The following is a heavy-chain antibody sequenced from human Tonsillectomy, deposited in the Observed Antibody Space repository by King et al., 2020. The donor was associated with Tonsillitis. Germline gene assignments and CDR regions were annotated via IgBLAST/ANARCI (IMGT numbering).Heavy chain of an antibody. Sequence: VQLVESGAEVKKPGASVKVSCKASGYTFTGYYMHWLRQAPGQGLEWMGWINPHSGGTTSAQKFQGRVTMTRDTSISTAYMALSRLRSDDTAVYYCARDRAGTDFDYRGQGTLVTVSS. V-gene: IGHV1-2*02. J-gene: IGHJ4*02. CDR2: INPHSGGT. CDR3: ARDRAGTDFDY. D-gene: IGHD1-1*01. CDR1: GYTFTGYY.